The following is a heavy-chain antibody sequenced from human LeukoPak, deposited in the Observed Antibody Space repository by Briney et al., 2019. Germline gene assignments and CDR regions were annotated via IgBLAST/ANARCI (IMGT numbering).Heavy chain of an antibody. D-gene: IGHD3-22*01. CDR1: GGSISSSSYY. Sequence: SETLSLTCTVSGGSISSSSYYWGWIRQPPGKGLEWIGSIYYSGSTYYSPSLKSRVTISVDTSKNQFSLKLSSVTAADTAVYYCARDNDYDSSGYYSPFDYWGQGTLVTVSS. CDR3: ARDNDYDSSGYYSPFDY. J-gene: IGHJ4*02. CDR2: IYYSGST. V-gene: IGHV4-39*07.